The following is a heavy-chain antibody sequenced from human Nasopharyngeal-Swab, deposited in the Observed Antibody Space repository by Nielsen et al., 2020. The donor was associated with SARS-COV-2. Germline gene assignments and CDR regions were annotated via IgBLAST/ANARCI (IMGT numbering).Heavy chain of an antibody. D-gene: IGHD1-26*01. CDR2: IYSGGST. Sequence: GESLKISCAASGFTVSSNYMSWVRQAPGKGLEWVSVIYSGGSTYYADSVKGRFIISRHNSKNTLYLQMNSLRAEDTAVYYCASINATYSGSYLDYWGQGTLVTVSS. J-gene: IGHJ4*02. V-gene: IGHV3-53*04. CDR3: ASINATYSGSYLDY. CDR1: GFTVSSNY.